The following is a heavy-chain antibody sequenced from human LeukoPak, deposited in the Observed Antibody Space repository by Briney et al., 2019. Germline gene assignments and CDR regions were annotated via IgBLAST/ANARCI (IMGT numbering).Heavy chain of an antibody. J-gene: IGHJ4*02. CDR3: TTGGPHYDGNPLDF. V-gene: IGHV3-21*03. D-gene: IGHD4-23*01. Sequence: GGSLRLSCAASGFTFSSYSMNWVRQAPGKGLEWVSSISSSSSYIYYADSVKGRFTISRDNAKNSLYLQMNSLKTEDTAVYYCTTGGPHYDGNPLDFWGQGTLVTVSS. CDR2: ISSSSSYI. CDR1: GFTFSSYS.